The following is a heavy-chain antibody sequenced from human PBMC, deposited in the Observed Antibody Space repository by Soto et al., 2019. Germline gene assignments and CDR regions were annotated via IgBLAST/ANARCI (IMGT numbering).Heavy chain of an antibody. Sequence: EVQLVESGGGLVKPGGSLRLSCAASGFTFSSYSMNWVRQAPGKGLAWVSSISSSSSYIYYADSVKGRFTISRDNAKNSLYLQMNSLRAEDTAVYYCARGFDSSGYADYWGQGTLVTVSS. CDR1: GFTFSSYS. V-gene: IGHV3-21*01. J-gene: IGHJ4*02. CDR3: ARGFDSSGYADY. D-gene: IGHD3-22*01. CDR2: ISSSSSYI.